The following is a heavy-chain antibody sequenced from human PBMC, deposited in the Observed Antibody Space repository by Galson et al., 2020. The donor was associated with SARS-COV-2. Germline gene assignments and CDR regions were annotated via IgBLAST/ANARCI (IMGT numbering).Heavy chain of an antibody. CDR2: INPNSGGT. CDR3: ASGYYGSGSYYKIRINWFDP. J-gene: IGHJ5*02. Sequence: ASVKVSCKASGYTFTGYYMHWVRQAPGQGLEWMGWINPNSGGTNYAQKFQGRVTMTRDTSISTAYMELSRLRSDDTAVYYCASGYYGSGSYYKIRINWFDPWGQGTLVTVSS. CDR1: GYTFTGYY. D-gene: IGHD3-10*01. V-gene: IGHV1-2*02.